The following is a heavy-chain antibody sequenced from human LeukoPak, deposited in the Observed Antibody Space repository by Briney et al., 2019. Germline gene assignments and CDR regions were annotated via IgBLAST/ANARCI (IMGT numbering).Heavy chain of an antibody. CDR3: ARGVVPGPGYGMDV. D-gene: IGHD2-2*01. V-gene: IGHV3-30-3*01. CDR1: RFTFSSYA. CDR2: ISYDGSNK. J-gene: IGHJ6*02. Sequence: GRSLRLSCAACRFTFSSYAMHWLRQAPGKGLEGVAVISYDGSNKYYADSVKGRFTISRDNSKHTLYLQMTRLRAEDTAVYYWARGVVPGPGYGMDVWGQGTTVTVSS.